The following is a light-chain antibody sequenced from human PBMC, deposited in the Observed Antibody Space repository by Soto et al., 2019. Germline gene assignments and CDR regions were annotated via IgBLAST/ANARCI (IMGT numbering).Light chain of an antibody. Sequence: QSVLTQPASVSGSPGQSITISCTGTSSDVGRYKFVSWYKHHPGQAPRNVVYEGSKRPPGVSTRFSASTSGNTASLTISGLQAEDEADYYCFSYTDSGTAIFGGGTKLTVL. J-gene: IGLJ2*01. CDR3: FSYTDSGTAI. CDR2: EGS. CDR1: SSDVGRYKF. V-gene: IGLV2-23*01.